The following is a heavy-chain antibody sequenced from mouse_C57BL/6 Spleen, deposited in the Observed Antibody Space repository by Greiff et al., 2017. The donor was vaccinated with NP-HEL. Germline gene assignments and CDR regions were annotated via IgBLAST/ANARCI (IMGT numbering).Heavy chain of an antibody. V-gene: IGHV1-55*01. CDR3: ARSGLRREGFDY. D-gene: IGHD2-4*01. J-gene: IGHJ2*01. CDR1: GYTFTSYW. CDR2: IYPGSGST. Sequence: QVQLQQSGAELVKPGASVKMSCKASGYTFTSYWITWVKQRPGQGLEWIGDIYPGSGSTNYNEKFKSKATLTVDTSSSTAYMQLSSLTSEDSAVYYCARSGLRREGFDYWGQGTTLTVSS.